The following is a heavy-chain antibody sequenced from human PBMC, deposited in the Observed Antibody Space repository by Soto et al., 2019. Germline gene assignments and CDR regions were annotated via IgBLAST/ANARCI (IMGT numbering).Heavy chain of an antibody. Sequence: GASVKVSCKASGYTFTSYYMHWVRQAPGQGLEWMGIINPSGGSTSYAQKFQGRVTMTRDTSTSTVYMELSSLRSEDTAVYYCARADYDFWSGYPYFDYWGQGTLVTVSS. CDR2: INPSGGST. D-gene: IGHD3-3*01. CDR1: GYTFTSYY. CDR3: ARADYDFWSGYPYFDY. J-gene: IGHJ4*02. V-gene: IGHV1-46*03.